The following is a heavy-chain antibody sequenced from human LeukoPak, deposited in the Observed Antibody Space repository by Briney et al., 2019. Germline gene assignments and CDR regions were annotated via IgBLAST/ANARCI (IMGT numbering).Heavy chain of an antibody. Sequence: ASVKVSCKASGYTFTSYGISWVRQAPGQGLEWMGWIGAYNGNTNYAQKLQGRVTMTTDTSTSTAYMELRSLRSDDTAVYYCARHDYGDSKDDYWGQGTLVTVSS. CDR3: ARHDYGDSKDDY. V-gene: IGHV1-18*01. CDR1: GYTFTSYG. J-gene: IGHJ4*02. D-gene: IGHD4-17*01. CDR2: IGAYNGNT.